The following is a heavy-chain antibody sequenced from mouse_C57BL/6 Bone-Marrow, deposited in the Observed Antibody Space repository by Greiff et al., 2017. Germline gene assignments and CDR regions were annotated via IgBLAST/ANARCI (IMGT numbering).Heavy chain of an antibody. CDR3: TRGGSSYGY. CDR2: IYPGNSDT. D-gene: IGHD1-1*01. V-gene: IGHV1-5*01. Sequence: VQLQQSGTVLARPGASVKMSCKTSGYTFTSYWMHWVKQRPGQGLEWIGAIYPGNSDTSYNQKFKGKANLTEVTSASTAYMELSSLTNEDSAVYYCTRGGSSYGYWGQGTTLTVSS. CDR1: GYTFTSYW. J-gene: IGHJ2*01.